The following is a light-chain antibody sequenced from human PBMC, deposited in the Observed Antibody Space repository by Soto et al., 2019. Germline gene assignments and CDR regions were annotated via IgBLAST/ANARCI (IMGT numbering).Light chain of an antibody. V-gene: IGKV3-20*01. CDR2: GAS. CDR3: QQYGRSPGT. CDR1: QSVSNNY. Sequence: EIVLTQSPGTLSLSPGERATLSCRASQSVSNNYLAWYQQKPGRAPRLLIYGASSRATDIPDRFSGSGSGTDFTLTVSRLEPEDFAVYYCQQYGRSPGTFGQGTKVEIK. J-gene: IGKJ1*01.